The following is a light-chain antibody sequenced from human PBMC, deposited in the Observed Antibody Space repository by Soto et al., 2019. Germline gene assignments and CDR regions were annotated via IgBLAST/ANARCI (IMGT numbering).Light chain of an antibody. CDR3: KQSYSTPLT. J-gene: IGKJ3*01. CDR2: AAS. V-gene: IGKV1-39*01. CDR1: QSIRSS. Sequence: DLQMTQSPSSLSASAAPRVPITFRTSQSIRSSLNWYQQKPGKAPNLLIYAASRLQSGVPSRFSGSGSGTDFTLTISSLQPADFATYSCKQSYSTPLTFGPGTKVDIK.